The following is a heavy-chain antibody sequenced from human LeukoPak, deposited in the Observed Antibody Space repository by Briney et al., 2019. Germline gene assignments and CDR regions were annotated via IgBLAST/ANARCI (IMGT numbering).Heavy chain of an antibody. V-gene: IGHV1-2*02. Sequence: ASVKVSCKASGYTFTGYYMHWVRQAPGQGLEWMGWINPNSGGTNYAQKFQGRVTMTRDTSISTAYMELSRLRSDDTAVYYCARDPYGLLYSSSSYFDYWGQGTLVTVSS. J-gene: IGHJ4*02. CDR3: ARDPYGLLYSSSSYFDY. D-gene: IGHD6-6*01. CDR2: INPNSGGT. CDR1: GYTFTGYY.